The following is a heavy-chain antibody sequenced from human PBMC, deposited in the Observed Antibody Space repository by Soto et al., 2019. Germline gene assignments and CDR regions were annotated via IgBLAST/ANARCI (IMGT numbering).Heavy chain of an antibody. D-gene: IGHD3-3*01. CDR2: MNPNSGNT. J-gene: IGHJ6*02. V-gene: IGHV1-8*01. Sequence: ASVKVSCKASGYTFTSYDINWVRQATGQGLEWMGWMNPNSGNTGYAQKFQGRVTMTRNTSISTAYMELSSLRSEDTAVYYCARGIPGYDFWSGYYYYYYGMDVWGQGTTVTVSS. CDR1: GYTFTSYD. CDR3: ARGIPGYDFWSGYYYYYYGMDV.